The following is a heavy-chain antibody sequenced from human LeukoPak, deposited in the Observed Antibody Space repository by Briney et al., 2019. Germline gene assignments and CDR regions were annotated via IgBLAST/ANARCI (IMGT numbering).Heavy chain of an antibody. CDR3: ARGIFWSGYYAPYYMDV. CDR1: GYTFTGYY. Sequence: ASVKVSCKASGYTFTGYYMRWVRQAPGQGLEWMGWINPNSGGTNYAQKFQGRVTMTRDTSISTAYMELSRLGSDDTAVYYCARGIFWSGYYAPYYMDVWGKGTTVTVPS. J-gene: IGHJ6*03. V-gene: IGHV1-2*02. D-gene: IGHD3-3*01. CDR2: INPNSGGT.